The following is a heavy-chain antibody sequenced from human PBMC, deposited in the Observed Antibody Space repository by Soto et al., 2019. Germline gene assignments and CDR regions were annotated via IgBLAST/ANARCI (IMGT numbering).Heavy chain of an antibody. Sequence: EVQLVESGGGLAKPGGSLRPSCAASGFTFSSYSMNWVRQAPGKGLGGASSISISGSYFYYADPVKGRFTTSRDTAKNSLYLQMNSLRAEDTAVYYCARDLGHGGLAVAGTLNYWGQGTLVTVSS. CDR1: GFTFSSYS. V-gene: IGHV3-21*01. J-gene: IGHJ4*02. CDR2: ISISGSYF. CDR3: ARDLGHGGLAVAGTLNY. D-gene: IGHD6-19*01.